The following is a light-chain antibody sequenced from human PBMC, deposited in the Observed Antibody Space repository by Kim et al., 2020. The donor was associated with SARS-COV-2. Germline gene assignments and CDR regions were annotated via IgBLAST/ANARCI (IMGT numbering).Light chain of an antibody. J-gene: IGKJ5*01. CDR1: QRVIYY. CDR2: DTS. Sequence: PGQRTTLSSRASQRVIYYLTWYQQNPGQPPRLLIYDTSNRVTGIPARFSGIGSGTDFTLTISSLEPEDFAVYYCQQRNNWPPTFGQGTRLEIK. CDR3: QQRNNWPPT. V-gene: IGKV3-11*01.